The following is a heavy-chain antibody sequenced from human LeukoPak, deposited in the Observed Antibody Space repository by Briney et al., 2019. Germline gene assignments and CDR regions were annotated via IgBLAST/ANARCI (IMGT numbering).Heavy chain of an antibody. CDR1: GFTFSSYA. J-gene: IGHJ4*02. CDR3: AKGEHGDLRWYYFDY. CDR2: ISGSGGST. V-gene: IGHV3-23*01. Sequence: GGSLRLSCAVFGFTFSSYAMSWVRRAPGKGLEWVSAISGSGGSTYYADSVKGRFTISRDNSKNTLYLQMNSLRAEDTAVYYCAKGEHGDLRWYYFDYWGQGTLVTVSS. D-gene: IGHD4-17*01.